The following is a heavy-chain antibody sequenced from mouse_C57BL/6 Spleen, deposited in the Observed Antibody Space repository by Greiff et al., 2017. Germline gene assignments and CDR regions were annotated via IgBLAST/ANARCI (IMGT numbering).Heavy chain of an antibody. CDR3: SRGAHYAYAAFAY. Sequence: VQLQQPGAELVKPGASVKLSCKASGYTFTSYGMRWVKQRPGRGLEWIGRIDPNSGGTKYNEKFKSKATLTVDKPSSTAYMKLSSLTSEDSAVYYGSRGAHYAYAAFAYWGQGTLVTVSA. V-gene: IGHV1-72*01. CDR2: IDPNSGGT. D-gene: IGHD2-2*01. J-gene: IGHJ3*01. CDR1: GYTFTSYG.